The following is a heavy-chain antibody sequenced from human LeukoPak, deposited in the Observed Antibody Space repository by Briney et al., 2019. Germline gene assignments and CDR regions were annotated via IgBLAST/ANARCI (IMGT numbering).Heavy chain of an antibody. CDR1: VFTFSSYV. V-gene: IGHV3-21*01. CDR2: ISSSSSYI. J-gene: IGHJ6*02. CDR3: ARDFEGIDV. D-gene: IGHD3-9*01. Sequence: GGSLRLSCAASVFTFSSYVMNWVPQAPGQGLEWVSSISSSSSYIYYADSVKGRFTISRDNAKNSLYLQMNSLRAEDTAVYYCARDFEGIDVWGQGTTVTVSS.